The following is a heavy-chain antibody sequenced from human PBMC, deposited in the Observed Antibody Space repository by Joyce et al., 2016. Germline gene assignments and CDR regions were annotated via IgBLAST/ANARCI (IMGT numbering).Heavy chain of an antibody. J-gene: IGHJ6*02. CDR1: GSEFSSSS. CDR3: ARGGISYYYAMDV. D-gene: IGHD3-16*01. V-gene: IGHV3-21*01. Sequence: QLVESGGGVVKPGGSLRLSCEASGSEFSSSSRSWFRQAPGKGLEWVAAISGTSYYIFHAETVRGRFTVSRDNAKKTLYLQMNSLRAEDSAVFYCARGGISYYYAMDVWGQGTTVTVSS. CDR2: ISGTSYYI.